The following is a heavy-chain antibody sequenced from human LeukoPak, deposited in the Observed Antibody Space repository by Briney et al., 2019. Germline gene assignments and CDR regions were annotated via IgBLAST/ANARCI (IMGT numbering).Heavy chain of an antibody. Sequence: PSETLSLTCTVSGGSISSGSYYWSWIRQPAGKGLEWIGHIYTTGSTNYNPSLKSRVTMSVDTSKNQFSLKLSSVTAADTAVYFCARGRVSSSTWYSTYYYYFYMDVWGKGTTVTVSS. J-gene: IGHJ6*03. CDR3: ARGRVSSSTWYSTYYYYFYMDV. D-gene: IGHD1-1*01. V-gene: IGHV4-61*09. CDR1: GGSISSGSYY. CDR2: IYTTGST.